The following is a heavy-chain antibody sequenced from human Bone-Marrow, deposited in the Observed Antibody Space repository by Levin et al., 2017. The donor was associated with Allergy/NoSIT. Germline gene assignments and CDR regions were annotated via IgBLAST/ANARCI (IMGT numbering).Heavy chain of an antibody. CDR1: GFTFTDYA. Sequence: GGSLRLSCAASGFTFTDYAIHWVRQAPGKGLEWVSGIDWDSGTFGYADSVRGRFTISRDNAKNSVYLQMNSLRPEDTALYYCAKDFSRWYYQSIFDYWGPGTLVTVSS. V-gene: IGHV3-9*01. J-gene: IGHJ4*02. CDR3: AKDFSRWYYQSIFDY. D-gene: IGHD6-13*01. CDR2: IDWDSGTF.